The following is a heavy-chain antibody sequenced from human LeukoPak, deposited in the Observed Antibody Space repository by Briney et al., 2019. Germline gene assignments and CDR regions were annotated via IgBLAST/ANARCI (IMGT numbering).Heavy chain of an antibody. CDR1: GGSISSSNW. CDR2: IYHSGST. V-gene: IGHV4-4*02. J-gene: IGHJ4*02. Sequence: PSETLSLTCAVSGGSISSSNWWSWVRQPPGKGLEWIGEIYHSGSTNYNPSLKSRVTISVDKSKNQFSLKLSSVTAADTAVYYCARDLIQGIAAAGTRYFDYWGQGTLVTVSS. D-gene: IGHD6-13*01. CDR3: ARDLIQGIAAAGTRYFDY.